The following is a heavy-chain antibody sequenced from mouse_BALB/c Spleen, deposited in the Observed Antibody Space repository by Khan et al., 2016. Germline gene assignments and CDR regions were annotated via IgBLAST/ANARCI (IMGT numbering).Heavy chain of an antibody. CDR3: ARWDYGNYAWDF. CDR2: ISYSGST. Sequence: EVQLQESGPGLVKPSQSLSLTCTVTGYSITSDYAWNWIRQFPGNKLEWMGYISYSGSTNYNPSLKSRISITRDTSKNQFFLQLNSVTTEDRATYYCARWDYGNYAWDFWGRGTSVTVSS. V-gene: IGHV3-2*02. D-gene: IGHD2-1*01. J-gene: IGHJ4*01. CDR1: GYSITSDYA.